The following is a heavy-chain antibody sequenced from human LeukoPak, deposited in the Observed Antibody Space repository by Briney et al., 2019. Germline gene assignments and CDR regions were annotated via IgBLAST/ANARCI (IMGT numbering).Heavy chain of an antibody. D-gene: IGHD6-13*01. J-gene: IGHJ4*02. CDR3: ARVRRIAAAGPKIDY. V-gene: IGHV1-2*02. CDR1: GYTFTGYY. CDR2: INPNSGGT. Sequence: ASVKVSCKASGYTFTGYYMHWVRQAPGQGLEWMGWINPNSGGTNYAQKFQGRVTMTRDTSISTAYMELSRLRSDDTAAYYCARVRRIAAAGPKIDYWGQGTLVTVSS.